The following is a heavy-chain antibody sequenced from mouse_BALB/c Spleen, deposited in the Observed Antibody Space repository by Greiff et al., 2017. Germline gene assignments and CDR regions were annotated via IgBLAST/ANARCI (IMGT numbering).Heavy chain of an antibody. Sequence: EVQRVESGAELVKPGASVKLSCTASGFNIKDTYMHWVKQRPEQGLEWIGRIDPANGNTKYDPKFQGKATITADTSSNTAYLQLSSLTSEDTAVYYCAGSSYGYFDVWGAGTTVTVSS. J-gene: IGHJ1*01. CDR3: AGSSYGYFDV. V-gene: IGHV14-3*02. CDR1: GFNIKDTY. D-gene: IGHD1-1*01. CDR2: IDPANGNT.